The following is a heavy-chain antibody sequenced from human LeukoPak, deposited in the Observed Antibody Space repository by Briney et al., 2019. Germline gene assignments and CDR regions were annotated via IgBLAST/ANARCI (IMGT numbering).Heavy chain of an antibody. CDR2: IKSKTDGGTT. CDR3: TAIAAAGHFDY. D-gene: IGHD6-13*01. V-gene: IGHV3-15*01. Sequence: GGSLRPSCAASGFTFSSYAMHWVRQAPGKGLEWVGRIKSKTDGGTTDYAAPVKGRFTISRDDSKNTLYLQMNSLKTEDTALYYCTAIAAAGHFDYWGQGTLVTVPS. CDR1: GFTFSSYA. J-gene: IGHJ4*02.